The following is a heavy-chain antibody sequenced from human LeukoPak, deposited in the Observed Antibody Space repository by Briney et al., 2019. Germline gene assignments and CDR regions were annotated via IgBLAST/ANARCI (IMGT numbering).Heavy chain of an antibody. CDR3: ARGRRTVTTPFDY. J-gene: IGHJ4*02. CDR1: GGSFSGYY. D-gene: IGHD4-17*01. CDR2: INHSGST. V-gene: IGHV4-34*01. Sequence: SETLSLTCAVYGGSFSGYYWSWIRQPPGKGLEWIGEINHSGSTNYNPSLKSRVTISVDTSKNQFSLKLSSVTAADTAVYYCARGRRTVTTPFDYWGQGTLVTVSS.